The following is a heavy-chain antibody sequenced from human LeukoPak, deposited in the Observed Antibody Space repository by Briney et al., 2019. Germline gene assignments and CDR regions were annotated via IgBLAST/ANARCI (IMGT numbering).Heavy chain of an antibody. CDR1: GGSISSYC. V-gene: IGHV4-4*09. CDR2: SCTSGST. J-gene: IGHJ4*02. D-gene: IGHD3-3*01. Sequence: PSETLSLTCTVSGGSISSYCWNWIRQPPGKGLEWIGYSCTSGSTNYNPSLMSRVTISVDTSKNQFSLKLSSVTAADTAVYYCARTATYYDFWSGYSIYFDYWGQGTLVTVSS. CDR3: ARTATYYDFWSGYSIYFDY.